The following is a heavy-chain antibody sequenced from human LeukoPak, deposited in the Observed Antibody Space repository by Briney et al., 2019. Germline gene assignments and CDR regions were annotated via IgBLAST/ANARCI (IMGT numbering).Heavy chain of an antibody. CDR1: GYTFTSYD. V-gene: IGHV1-8*03. D-gene: IGHD6-19*01. CDR2: MNPNSGNT. J-gene: IGHJ6*03. Sequence: GASVKVSCKASGYTFTSYDINWVRQATGQGLEWMGWMNPNSGNTGYAQKFQGGVTITRNTSISTAYMELSSLRSEDTAVYYCARTYSSGWDYYYYMDVWGKGTTVTVSS. CDR3: ARTYSSGWDYYYYMDV.